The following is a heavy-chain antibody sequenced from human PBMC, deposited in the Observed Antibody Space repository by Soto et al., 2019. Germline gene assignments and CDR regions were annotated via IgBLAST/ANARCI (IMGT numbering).Heavy chain of an antibody. V-gene: IGHV3-11*01. Sequence: TGGSLRLSCAASGFTFSDDYMTWIRQAPGKGLEWVSYIDSSGRITYYADSVRGRFTISRDNANNLLYLQMNNLRAEDSAVYYCARDHLPTNYFFDLWGQGTLVTVSS. CDR2: IDSSGRIT. D-gene: IGHD1-1*01. CDR3: ARDHLPTNYFFDL. J-gene: IGHJ4*02. CDR1: GFTFSDDY.